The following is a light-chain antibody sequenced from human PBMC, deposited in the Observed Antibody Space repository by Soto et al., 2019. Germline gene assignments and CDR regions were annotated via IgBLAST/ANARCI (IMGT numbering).Light chain of an antibody. CDR3: SSYTGSNNFVV. J-gene: IGLJ2*01. Sequence: QSVLTQPPSASGSPGQSVTISCTGTSSDVGGYNSVSWYQQHPGKAPKLMIYEVSKRPSGVPDRFSGSKSGNTASLTVSGLQADDEADYYCSSYTGSNNFVVFGGGTKLTVL. CDR1: SSDVGGYNS. CDR2: EVS. V-gene: IGLV2-8*01.